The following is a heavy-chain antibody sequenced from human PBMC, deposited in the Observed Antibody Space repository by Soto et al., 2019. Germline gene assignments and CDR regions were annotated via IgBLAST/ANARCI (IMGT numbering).Heavy chain of an antibody. CDR3: ARGPNIVVVVATRWFDP. J-gene: IGHJ5*02. CDR1: GGSFSGYY. V-gene: IGHV4-34*01. D-gene: IGHD2-15*01. Sequence: SETLSLTCAVYGGSFSGYYWNWIRQPPGKGLEWIGEINHSGSTNYNPSLKSRVTISVDTSKNQFSLKLSSVTAADTAVYYCARGPNIVVVVATRWFDPWGQGTLVTVSS. CDR2: INHSGST.